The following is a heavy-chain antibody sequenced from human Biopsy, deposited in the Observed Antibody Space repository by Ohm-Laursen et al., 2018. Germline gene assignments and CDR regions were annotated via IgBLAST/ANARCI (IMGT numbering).Heavy chain of an antibody. D-gene: IGHD1-26*01. J-gene: IGHJ3*01. CDR3: ARLNSGTYDASDL. Sequence: SLRLSCSASGFTFNNYGMQWVRQAPGKGLEWVAFIFYDGSNTYYADSVKGRFTISRDNAQNSLYLHMNSLRAEDTAVYYCARLNSGTYDASDLWGQGTMVIVSS. V-gene: IGHV3-33*08. CDR2: IFYDGSNT. CDR1: GFTFNNYG.